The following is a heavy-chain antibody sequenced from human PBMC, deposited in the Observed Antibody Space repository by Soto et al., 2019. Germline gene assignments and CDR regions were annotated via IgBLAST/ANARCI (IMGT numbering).Heavy chain of an antibody. V-gene: IGHV4-4*07. J-gene: IGHJ4*02. Sequence: SETLSLTCTVSDGSISTYFCNWIRHPPGKGLEWVGRIDNSGNTNYNPSLKSRVTMSADTSRNQFSLKLNSVTAADTAVYYCARGGQDFWSGPFDYWGQGALVTVSS. CDR3: ARGGQDFWSGPFDY. CDR2: IDNSGNT. D-gene: IGHD3-3*01. CDR1: DGSISTYF.